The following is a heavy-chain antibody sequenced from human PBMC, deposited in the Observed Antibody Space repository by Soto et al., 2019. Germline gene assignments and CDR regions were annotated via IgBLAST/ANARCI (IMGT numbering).Heavy chain of an antibody. D-gene: IGHD3-22*01. J-gene: IGHJ4*02. CDR3: AKCKVPYYYDSSGYLHYFDY. Sequence: GGSLRLSCAASGFTFSSYAMSWVRQSPGNGLEGVSAISGSGGSTYYADSVKGRFTIPRDNSKNTLYLQTNSLRAEDTAVYYCAKCKVPYYYDSSGYLHYFDYWGQGTLVTVSS. V-gene: IGHV3-23*01. CDR1: GFTFSSYA. CDR2: ISGSGGST.